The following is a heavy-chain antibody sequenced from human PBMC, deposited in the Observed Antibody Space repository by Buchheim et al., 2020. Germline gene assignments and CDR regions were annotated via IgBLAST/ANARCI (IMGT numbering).Heavy chain of an antibody. Sequence: EVQLLESGGDLVQPGGSLRLSCGASGFSFRISAMSWVRQAPGKGLEWVSAISGSGGSTYYADSVKGRFTISRHNSKRTLYLQMNSLKPEDTAIYYCARDSSVDGYIQYYFDFWGQGTL. CDR1: GFSFRISA. CDR2: ISGSGGST. D-gene: IGHD5-24*01. V-gene: IGHV3-23*01. CDR3: ARDSSVDGYIQYYFDF. J-gene: IGHJ4*02.